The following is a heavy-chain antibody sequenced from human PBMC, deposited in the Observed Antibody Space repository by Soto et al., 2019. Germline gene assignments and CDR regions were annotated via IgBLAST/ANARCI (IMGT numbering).Heavy chain of an antibody. CDR2: IYYSGST. Sequence: SETLSLTCTVSGGSVSSGSYYWSWIRQPPGKGLEWIGYIYYSGSTNYNPSLKSRVTISVDTSKNQFSLKLSSVTAADTAVYYCARAASGSYSYFDYWGQGTLVTVSS. D-gene: IGHD1-26*01. V-gene: IGHV4-61*01. CDR1: GGSVSSGSYY. J-gene: IGHJ4*02. CDR3: ARAASGSYSYFDY.